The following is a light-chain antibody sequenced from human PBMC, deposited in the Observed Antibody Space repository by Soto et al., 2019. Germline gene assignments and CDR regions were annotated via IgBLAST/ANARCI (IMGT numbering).Light chain of an antibody. CDR3: SSYAGSNNYVV. CDR2: GVS. J-gene: IGLJ2*01. Sequence: QSALTQPPSASGSPGQSVSISCTGTNSDIGAYNFVSWYQQHPGKAPRLMIYGVSKRPSGVPDRFSGSKSGNTASLTVSGLQAEDEADYYCSSYAGSNNYVVFGGGTKLTVL. V-gene: IGLV2-8*01. CDR1: NSDIGAYNF.